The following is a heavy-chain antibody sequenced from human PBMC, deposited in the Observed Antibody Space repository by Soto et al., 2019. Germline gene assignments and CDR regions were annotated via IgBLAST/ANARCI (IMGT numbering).Heavy chain of an antibody. CDR2: TYGSSGNT. CDR1: GFTFSSYA. J-gene: IGHJ4*02. CDR3: AKRNTAGSTTLYSFDY. V-gene: IGHV3-23*01. D-gene: IGHD2-2*01. Sequence: EVQLMESGGGLVQPGGSLRLSCAASGFTFSSYAMSWVRQAPGKGLEWVSTYGSSGNTYYADSVKGRFTISRDNSKNTLFLQMNSLRAEDTAVYYCAKRNTAGSTTLYSFDYWGQGTLVTVSS.